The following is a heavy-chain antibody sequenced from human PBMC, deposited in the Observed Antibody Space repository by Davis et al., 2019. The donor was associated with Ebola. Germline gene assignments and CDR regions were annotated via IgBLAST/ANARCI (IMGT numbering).Heavy chain of an antibody. D-gene: IGHD4-17*01. CDR1: GFTFSGSA. J-gene: IGHJ4*02. CDR3: TGADYGDYGGFDY. CDR2: IRSKANSYAT. V-gene: IGHV3-73*01. Sequence: GESLKISCAASGFTFSGSAMHWVRQASGKGLEWVGRIRSKANSYATAYAASVQGRFTISRDDSKSTAYLQMNSLKTEDTAVYYCTGADYGDYGGFDYWGQGTLVTVSS.